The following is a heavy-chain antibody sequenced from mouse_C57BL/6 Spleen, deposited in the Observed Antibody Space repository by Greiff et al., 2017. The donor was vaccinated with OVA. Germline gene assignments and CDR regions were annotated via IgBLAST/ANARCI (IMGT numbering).Heavy chain of an antibody. CDR1: GYTFTSYW. V-gene: IGHV1-52*01. CDR2: IDPSDSET. D-gene: IGHD2-5*01. CDR3: ARTYYSNYDYYAMDY. Sequence: VKLQQPGAELVRPGSSVKLSCKASGYTFTSYWMHWVKQRPIQGLEWIGNIDPSDSETHYNQKFKDKATLTVDKSSSTAYMQLSSLTSEDSAVYYCARTYYSNYDYYAMDYWGQGTSVTVSS. J-gene: IGHJ4*01.